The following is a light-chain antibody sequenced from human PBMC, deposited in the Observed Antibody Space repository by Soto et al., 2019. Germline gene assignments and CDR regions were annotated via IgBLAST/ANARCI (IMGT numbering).Light chain of an antibody. V-gene: IGKV3-15*01. CDR2: GAS. Sequence: EIVMTQSPATLSVSPGERATLSCRASQRVSSNLAWYQQKPGQAPRLLIYGASTRATGIPARFSGSGSGTEFTLTISSLQSEDFAVYYCQQYNNWPLTFGQGTKVEI. CDR1: QRVSSN. J-gene: IGKJ1*01. CDR3: QQYNNWPLT.